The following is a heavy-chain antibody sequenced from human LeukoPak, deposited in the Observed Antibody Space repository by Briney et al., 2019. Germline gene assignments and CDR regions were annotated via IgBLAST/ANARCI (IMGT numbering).Heavy chain of an antibody. CDR1: GGSISSSSYY. J-gene: IGHJ3*02. CDR2: IYYSGST. V-gene: IGHV4-39*01. Sequence: SETLSLTCTVSGGSISSSSYYWGWIRQPPGKGLEWIGSIYYSGSTYYNPSLKSRVTISVDTSKNQFSLKLSSVTAADTAVYYCARHRAVPRRAAYCGGDCFDAFDIWGQGTMVTVSS. CDR3: ARHRAVPRRAAYCGGDCFDAFDI. D-gene: IGHD2-21*02.